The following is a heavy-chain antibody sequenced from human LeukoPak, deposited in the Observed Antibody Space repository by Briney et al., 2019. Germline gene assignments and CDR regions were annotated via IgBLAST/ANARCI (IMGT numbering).Heavy chain of an antibody. CDR1: GFTFSNSA. J-gene: IGHJ4*02. CDR2: ISDSGGDT. D-gene: IGHD1-26*01. Sequence: PGGSLRLSCAVSGFTFSNSAMTWVRRAPGKGLEWVAAISDSGGDTIYTDSVKDRFTISRDNSKNTLYLQVNSLRADDTAVYYCAKGGSYGPLDYWGQGTLVTVSS. CDR3: AKGGSYGPLDY. V-gene: IGHV3-23*01.